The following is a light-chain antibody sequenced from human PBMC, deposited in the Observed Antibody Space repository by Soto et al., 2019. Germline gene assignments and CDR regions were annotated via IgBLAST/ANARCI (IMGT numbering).Light chain of an antibody. Sequence: EIVMTQSPATLSVSPGERATLSCRASQSISSNLAWYQQKPGQAPRLLIYDASTRDTGIPARFSGSGSGTEFTLTINSLQSEDFAIYYCQQFNSWPRTFGQGTKVEIK. V-gene: IGKV3-15*01. CDR2: DAS. CDR1: QSISSN. CDR3: QQFNSWPRT. J-gene: IGKJ1*01.